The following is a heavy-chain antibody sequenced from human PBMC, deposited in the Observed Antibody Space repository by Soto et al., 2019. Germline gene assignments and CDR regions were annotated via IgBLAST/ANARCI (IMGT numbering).Heavy chain of an antibody. V-gene: IGHV1-24*01. J-gene: IGHJ4*02. D-gene: IGHD1-1*01. CDR2: FDPEDGET. CDR1: GHTLTELS. Sequence: QVQLLQSGAEVKKPGASVKVSCKVSGHTLTELSMHWVRQAPGRGLEWMGGFDPEDGETIFAQKFQGRVTMTEDTSTDSTYMELTSLRSEDTAVYYCAAGGTRWLHSPFDYWGQGTLVTISP. CDR3: AAGGTRWLHSPFDY.